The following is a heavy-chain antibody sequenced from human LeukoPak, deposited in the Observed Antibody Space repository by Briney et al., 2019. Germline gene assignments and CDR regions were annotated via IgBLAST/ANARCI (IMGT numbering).Heavy chain of an antibody. CDR1: GYSFTSYW. J-gene: IGHJ4*02. CDR3: ARGYDSSGYRPVGFDY. Sequence: GESLKISCKGSGYSFTSYWISWVRQMPGKGLEWMGRIDPSDSYTNYSPSFQGHVTISADKSISTAYLQWSSLKASDTAMYYCARGYDSSGYRPVGFDYWGQGTLVTVSS. V-gene: IGHV5-10-1*01. CDR2: IDPSDSYT. D-gene: IGHD3-22*01.